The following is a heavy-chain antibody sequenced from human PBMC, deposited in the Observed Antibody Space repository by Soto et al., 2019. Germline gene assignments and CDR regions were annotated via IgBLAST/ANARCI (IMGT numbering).Heavy chain of an antibody. CDR2: TKNKAQSFAI. CDR1: GFTLSDHY. J-gene: IGHJ4*02. D-gene: IGHD1-26*01. CDR3: STWDSGSPRY. V-gene: IGHV3-72*01. Sequence: EVQLVESGGALVQPGGSLRLSCAAYGFTLSDHYMDWVRQAPGKGLEWVGRTKNKAQSFAIEYAASVKGRFTISRDDSKNSLYLQMIGLKAGNTAVYYCSTWDSGSPRYWGQGTVVTVSS.